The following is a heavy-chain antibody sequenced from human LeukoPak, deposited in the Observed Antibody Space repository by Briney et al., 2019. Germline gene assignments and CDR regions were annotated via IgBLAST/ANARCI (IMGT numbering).Heavy chain of an antibody. J-gene: IGHJ5*02. V-gene: IGHV1-18*01. CDR2: ISAYNGNT. CDR1: GYTFTSYG. Sequence: ASVKVSCKASGYTFTSYGISWVRQAPGQGLEWMGWISAYNGNTNHAQKLQGRVTMTTDTSTSTAYMELRSLRSDDTAVYYCARDPASSINTNWFDPWGQGTLVTVSS. D-gene: IGHD2-2*01. CDR3: ARDPASSINTNWFDP.